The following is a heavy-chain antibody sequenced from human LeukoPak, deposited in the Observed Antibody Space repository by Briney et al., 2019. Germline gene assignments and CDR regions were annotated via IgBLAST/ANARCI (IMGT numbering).Heavy chain of an antibody. J-gene: IGHJ4*02. V-gene: IGHV3-66*01. D-gene: IGHD4-17*01. CDR3: ARVSTVTAYDY. CDR1: GFTVSSNY. Sequence: GGSLRLSCAASGFTVSSNYMSWVRQAPGKGLEWASVIYSGGSTYYADSVKGRFTISRDNSKNTLYLQMNSLRAEDTAVYYCARVSTVTAYDYWGQGTLVTVSS. CDR2: IYSGGST.